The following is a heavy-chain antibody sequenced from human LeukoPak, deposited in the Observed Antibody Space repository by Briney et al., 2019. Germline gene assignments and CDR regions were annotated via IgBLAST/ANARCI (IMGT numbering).Heavy chain of an antibody. J-gene: IGHJ3*02. CDR3: ARDMSYYGSGRSGTGAFDI. V-gene: IGHV1-2*04. CDR2: IDPNNGGT. D-gene: IGHD3-10*01. Sequence: GASVKVSCKASGYTFTGSYMHWVRQAPGQGLKWMGWIDPNNGGTNYAQKFQGWVTMTRDTSISTAYMELSRLRSDDTAVYYCARDMSYYGSGRSGTGAFDIWGQGTMVTVSS. CDR1: GYTFTGSY.